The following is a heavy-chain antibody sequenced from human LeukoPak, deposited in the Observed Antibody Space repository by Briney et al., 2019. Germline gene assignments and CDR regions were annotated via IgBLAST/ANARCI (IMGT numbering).Heavy chain of an antibody. CDR2: FYYSGSI. J-gene: IGHJ4*02. CDR1: GFTFSSYA. V-gene: IGHV4-38-2*01. CDR3: ASGTTVTNFAY. Sequence: GSLRLSCAASGFTFSSYAMSWVRQAPGKGLEWIGSFYYSGSIFDNRSLRSRVTISIDMSKNQFLQKLTSVTAADTAVYYCASGTTVTNFAYWGQGTLVTVSS. D-gene: IGHD4-17*01.